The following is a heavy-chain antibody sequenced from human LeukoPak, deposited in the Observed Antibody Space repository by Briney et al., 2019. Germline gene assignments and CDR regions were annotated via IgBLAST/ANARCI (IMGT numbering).Heavy chain of an antibody. CDR1: GFTFSDYY. J-gene: IGHJ3*02. D-gene: IGHD3-22*01. CDR3: TREAKERYYYDSSGYRRYAFDI. V-gene: IGHV3-11*01. CDR2: ISGSGSAI. Sequence: GGSLRLSCAASGFTFSDYYMSWIRQAPGKGLDWVSYISGSGSAIYYADSVKGRFTISRDDSKSIAYLQMNSLKTEDTAVYYCTREAKERYYYDSSGYRRYAFDIWGQGTMVTVSS.